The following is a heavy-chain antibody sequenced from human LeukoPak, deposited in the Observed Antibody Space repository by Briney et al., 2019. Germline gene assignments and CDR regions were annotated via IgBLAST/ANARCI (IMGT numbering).Heavy chain of an antibody. V-gene: IGHV1-18*01. J-gene: IGHJ3*02. D-gene: IGHD3-10*01. CDR3: ARDIITMVRGVISAFDI. Sequence: GASVKVSCKASGYTFTSYGISWVRQAPGQGLEWMGWISAYNGNTNYAQKLQGRVTMTTDTSTSTAYMELRSLRSDDTAVYYCARDIITMVRGVISAFDIWGQGTMVTVSS. CDR1: GYTFTSYG. CDR2: ISAYNGNT.